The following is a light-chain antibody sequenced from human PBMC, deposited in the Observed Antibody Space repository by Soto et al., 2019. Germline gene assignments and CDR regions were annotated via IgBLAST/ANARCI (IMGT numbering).Light chain of an antibody. Sequence: EIVMTQSPDTLSVSPGERATLSCRASQSVSDRVVWYQQKSGQTPRLLIYDTSARATGVPARFSGSRSGPEFTLTINSLQSEDFAIYYCQRYNNWPLTFGGGTKVDIK. CDR1: QSVSDR. CDR2: DTS. J-gene: IGKJ4*01. CDR3: QRYNNWPLT. V-gene: IGKV3-15*01.